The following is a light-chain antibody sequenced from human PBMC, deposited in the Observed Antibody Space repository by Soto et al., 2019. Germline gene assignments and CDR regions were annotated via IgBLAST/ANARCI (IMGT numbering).Light chain of an antibody. Sequence: EIVMTQSPATLSVSPGERATLSCRASQSVSSKLAWYQQKPGQGPGLLIYGASTRATGIPARFSGSGSGTEFTLTISRLQSEDFAVYYCQHYSTWLWTFGQGTKVEIK. CDR1: QSVSSK. CDR3: QHYSTWLWT. V-gene: IGKV3-15*01. J-gene: IGKJ1*01. CDR2: GAS.